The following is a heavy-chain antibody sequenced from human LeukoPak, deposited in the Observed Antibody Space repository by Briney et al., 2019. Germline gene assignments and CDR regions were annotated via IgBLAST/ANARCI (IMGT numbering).Heavy chain of an antibody. D-gene: IGHD3-10*01. CDR1: GGSISSYY. CDR2: IYYSGST. CDR3: ARVGAEYGSGSYYRN. Sequence: PSETLSLTCTVSGGSISSYYWSWIRQPPGKGLEWIGYIYYSGSTNYNPSLKSRVTISVDTSKNQFSLKLSSVTAADTAVYYCARVGAEYGSGSYYRNWGQGTLVTVSS. V-gene: IGHV4-59*12. J-gene: IGHJ4*02.